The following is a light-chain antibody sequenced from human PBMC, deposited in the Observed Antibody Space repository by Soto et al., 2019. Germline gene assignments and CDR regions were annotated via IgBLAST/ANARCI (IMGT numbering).Light chain of an antibody. CDR3: QQYTGPPTT. CDR1: QSVSSSY. V-gene: IGKV3-20*01. Sequence: EVVLTQSPGTLSLSPGERATLSCRASQSVSSSYLAWYQQKPGQAPRLLIYGASTRAAGIPDRFSGSGSGTDFTLTITRLEPEDSAVYFCQQYTGPPTTFGQGARPEIK. J-gene: IGKJ5*01. CDR2: GAS.